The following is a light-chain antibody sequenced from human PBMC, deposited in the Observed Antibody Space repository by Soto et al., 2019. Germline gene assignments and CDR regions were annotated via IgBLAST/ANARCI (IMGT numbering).Light chain of an antibody. V-gene: IGLV2-14*01. J-gene: IGLJ1*01. Sequence: QSALTQPASVSGSPGQSITISCTGTSSDAGGYNYLTWYQQHPGKAPKLMIYEVSNRPSGVSNRFSGSKSGNTASLTISGLHAEDEADYYCSSYTSSSTRDVFATGTKLTVL. CDR2: EVS. CDR3: SSYTSSSTRDV. CDR1: SSDAGGYNY.